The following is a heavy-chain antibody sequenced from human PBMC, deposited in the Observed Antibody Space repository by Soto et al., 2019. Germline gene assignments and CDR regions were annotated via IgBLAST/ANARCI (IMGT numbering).Heavy chain of an antibody. Sequence: GGSLRLSCAASGFTFNTYGMQWVRQAPGKGLEWVAVIWFDGNNRYYADSVKGRFTISRDNSKNTLYLQMDSLGDEDTAMYYCASPIAAVGTRPYYHSGMDVWGQGTTVTVSS. CDR3: ASPIAAVGTRPYYHSGMDV. CDR1: GFTFNTYG. D-gene: IGHD6-13*01. CDR2: IWFDGNNR. J-gene: IGHJ6*02. V-gene: IGHV3-33*01.